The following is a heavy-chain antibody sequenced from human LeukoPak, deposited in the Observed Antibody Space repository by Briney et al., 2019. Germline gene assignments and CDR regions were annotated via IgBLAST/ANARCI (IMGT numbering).Heavy chain of an antibody. CDR1: GFTFSSYS. V-gene: IGHV3-21*01. D-gene: IGHD4-17*01. CDR2: ISSSSSYI. CDR3: ARDEREDYGDYYGMDV. Sequence: GSLRLSCAASGFTFSSYSMNWVRQAPGKGLEWVSSISSSSSYIYYADSVKGRFTISRDNAKNSLYLQMNSLRAEDTAVYYCARDEREDYGDYYGMDVWGQGTTVTVSS. J-gene: IGHJ6*02.